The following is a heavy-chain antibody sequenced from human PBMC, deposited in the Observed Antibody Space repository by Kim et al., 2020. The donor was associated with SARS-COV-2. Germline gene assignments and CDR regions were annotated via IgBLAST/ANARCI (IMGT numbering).Heavy chain of an antibody. Sequence: SETLSLTCTVSGGSISSSSYYWGWIRQPPGRGLGWIGGSYYSGSTYSTPSLRSRVPISVDTSTNRFSLKLSSVTAADTAVYYCARGQAGIVVAPSYYFDYWGQGTLVTVSS. CDR3: ARGQAGIVVAPSYYFDY. J-gene: IGHJ4*02. CDR1: GGSISSSSYY. V-gene: IGHV4-39*07. CDR2: SYYSGST. D-gene: IGHD6-19*01.